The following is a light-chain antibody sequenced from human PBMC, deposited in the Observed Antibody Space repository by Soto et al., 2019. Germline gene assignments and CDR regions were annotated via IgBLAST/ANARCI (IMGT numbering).Light chain of an antibody. CDR3: SSPGGSSVV. V-gene: IGLV2-14*01. J-gene: IGLJ1*01. CDR1: SSDIGAYDY. CDR2: EVN. Sequence: QSALTQPASLSGSPGQSITISCTGTSSDIGAYDYVSWFQQHPGKAPKLMISEVNNRPSGVPDRFSGSKSGNTASLTISGLQAGDEADYYCSSPGGSSVVFGTGTKVTAL.